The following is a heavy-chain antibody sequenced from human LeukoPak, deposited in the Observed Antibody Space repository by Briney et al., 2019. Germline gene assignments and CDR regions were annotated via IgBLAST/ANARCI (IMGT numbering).Heavy chain of an antibody. CDR2: IGPDQCKIVT. Sequence: ASVKVSCKASGYIFIVYGVSWVRQAPGQGLEWMGWIGPDQCKIVTNYAKNLQGRVTMTTDSSTNTAYMELSSLRSDGTAMYYCARDWFCSASYCSDVFDIWGQGTMVTVFS. D-gene: IGHD3-3*01. V-gene: IGHV1-18*01. J-gene: IGHJ3*02. CDR1: GYIFIVYG. CDR3: ARDWFCSASYCSDVFDI.